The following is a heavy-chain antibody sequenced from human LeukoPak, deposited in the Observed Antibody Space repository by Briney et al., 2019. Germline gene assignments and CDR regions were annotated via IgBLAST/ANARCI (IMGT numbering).Heavy chain of an antibody. CDR1: GFTFSSYA. V-gene: IGHV3-23*01. CDR2: ISGSGGST. D-gene: IGHD3-10*01. J-gene: IGHJ4*02. CDR3: ARDPGRVRGVLGFDY. Sequence: GGSLRLSCAASGFTFSSYAMSWVRQAPGKGLEWVSAISGSGGSTYYADSVKGRFTISRDNAKNSLYLQMNGLRAEDTAVYYCARDPGRVRGVLGFDYWGQGIPVTVSS.